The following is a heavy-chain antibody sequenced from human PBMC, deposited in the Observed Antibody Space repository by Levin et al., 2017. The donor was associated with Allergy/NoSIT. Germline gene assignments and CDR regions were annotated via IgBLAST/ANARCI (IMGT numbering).Heavy chain of an antibody. D-gene: IGHD3-3*01. Sequence: SETLSLTCTVSGGSVSSGSYYWSWIRQPPGKGLEWIGYIYNSGSTNYNPSLKSRVTISVDTSKNQFSLKLSSVTAADTAVYYCARSPGESDFWSDSRLNWFDPWGQGTLVTVSS. CDR3: ARSPGESDFWSDSRLNWFDP. CDR1: GGSVSSGSYY. CDR2: IYNSGST. J-gene: IGHJ5*02. V-gene: IGHV4-61*01.